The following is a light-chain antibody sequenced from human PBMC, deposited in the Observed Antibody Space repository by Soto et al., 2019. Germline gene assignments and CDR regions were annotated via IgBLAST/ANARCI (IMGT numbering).Light chain of an antibody. Sequence: IVLTQSPTTLSLSPGASATLSCRASQNVYNYLAWYQHIPGQAPRLLIYDASNRATGIPARFSGSGSGTDFTLTISSLEPEDFAVYYCQQRSNWPRTLGGGTKVDIK. CDR1: QNVYNY. CDR3: QQRSNWPRT. J-gene: IGKJ4*02. V-gene: IGKV3-11*01. CDR2: DAS.